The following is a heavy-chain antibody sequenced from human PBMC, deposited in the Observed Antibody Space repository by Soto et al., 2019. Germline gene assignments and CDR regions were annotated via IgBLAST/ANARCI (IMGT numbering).Heavy chain of an antibody. V-gene: IGHV1-18*04. CDR3: SRARYCTSPSCYNHYYYGMDI. J-gene: IGHJ6*02. Sequence: QEQLVQSGGEVKKPGASVRVSCKACGYTFTKYGITWVRQAPGQGLEWMGWIGVYNGKTNYARKLQGRVIMTADTAASTAYRQLRSLRSDDTAVYYCSRARYCTSPSCYNHYYYGMDIWGQGTTVSVSS. CDR1: GYTFTKYG. CDR2: IGVYNGKT. D-gene: IGHD2-2*02.